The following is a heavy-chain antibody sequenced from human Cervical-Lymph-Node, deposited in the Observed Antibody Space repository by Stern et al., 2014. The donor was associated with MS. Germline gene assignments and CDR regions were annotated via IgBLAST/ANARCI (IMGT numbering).Heavy chain of an antibody. V-gene: IGHV3-21*01. D-gene: IGHD2-2*01. CDR3: ASQTIVVVPAGARTYGLDV. CDR2: ISSGRNDI. J-gene: IGHJ6*02. CDR1: EITFNSYT. Sequence: EMQLVESGGGLVKPGGSLRLSCAASEITFNSYTMNWVRQAPGKGLEWVSSISSGRNDIFYADSVKGRFTISRDNAKNSVYLQMNSLRAEDTAVYYCASQTIVVVPAGARTYGLDVWGQGTTVTVSS.